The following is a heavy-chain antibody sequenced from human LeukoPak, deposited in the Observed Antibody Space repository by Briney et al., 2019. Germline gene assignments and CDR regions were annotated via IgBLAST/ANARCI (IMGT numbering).Heavy chain of an antibody. CDR1: GYTFNGYY. Sequence: GASVKVSCKASGYTFNGYYLHWVRQAPGQGLEWMGWINPNSGGTNYAQKFQGRVTMTRDTSISTAYMELSRLRSDDTAVYYCARDRNSGSSLDIWGQGTMLTVSS. CDR3: ARDRNSGSSLDI. CDR2: INPNSGGT. V-gene: IGHV1-2*02. J-gene: IGHJ3*02. D-gene: IGHD6-6*01.